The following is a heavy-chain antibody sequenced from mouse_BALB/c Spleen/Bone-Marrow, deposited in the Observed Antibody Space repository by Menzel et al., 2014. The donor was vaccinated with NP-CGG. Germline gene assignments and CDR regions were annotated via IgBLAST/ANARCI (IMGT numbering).Heavy chain of an antibody. CDR3: TRVITTGSAWFAY. D-gene: IGHD2-4*01. V-gene: IGHV1-5*01. J-gene: IGHJ3*01. CDR1: GYTFTSYW. CDR2: IYPGNSDT. Sequence: DVKLVESGTVLTRSGASVKMSCKASGYTFTSYWMHWVKQRPGQGLEWIGTIYPGNSDTSYNQKFKGKAKLTAVTSTSTAYMELSSLTNEDSAVYYCTRVITTGSAWFAYWGQGTLVTVS.